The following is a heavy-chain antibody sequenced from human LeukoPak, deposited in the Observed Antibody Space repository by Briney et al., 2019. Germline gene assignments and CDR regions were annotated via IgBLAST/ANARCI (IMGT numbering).Heavy chain of an antibody. CDR1: GYTFTDYY. J-gene: IGHJ5*02. D-gene: IGHD6-13*01. V-gene: IGHV1-2*02. Sequence: GASVKVSCKASGYTFTDYYMHWVRQAPGQGLEWMGWINSNSGGTKYAQKFQGRVTMTRDTSISTVYMELSGLRSDDTAVYFCARVETVAAGRVGWFDPWGQGSLVTVSS. CDR2: INSNSGGT. CDR3: ARVETVAAGRVGWFDP.